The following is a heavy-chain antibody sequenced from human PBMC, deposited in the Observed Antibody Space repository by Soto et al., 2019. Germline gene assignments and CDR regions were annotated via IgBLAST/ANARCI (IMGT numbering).Heavy chain of an antibody. V-gene: IGHV3-30-3*01. CDR2: ISYDGSNK. CDR3: ARDHYDILTGYVLFY. CDR1: GFTFSSYA. Sequence: HPGGSLRLSCAASGFTFSSYAMHWVRQAPGKGLEWVAVISYDGSNKYYADSVKGRFTISRDNSKNTLYLQMNSLRAEDTAVYYCARDHYDILTGYVLFYWGQGTLVTVSS. D-gene: IGHD3-9*01. J-gene: IGHJ4*02.